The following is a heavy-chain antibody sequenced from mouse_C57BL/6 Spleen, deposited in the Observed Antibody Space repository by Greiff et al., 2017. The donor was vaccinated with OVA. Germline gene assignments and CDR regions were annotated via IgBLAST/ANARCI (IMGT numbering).Heavy chain of an antibody. V-gene: IGHV1-69*01. Sequence: QVQLQQPGAELVMPGASVKLSCKASGYTFTSYWMHWVKQRPGQGLEWIGEIDPSDSYTNYNQKFKGKSTLTVDKSSSTAYMQLSSLTSEDSAVYYCATSYDYGRGFDYWGQGTTLTVSS. CDR1: GYTFTSYW. J-gene: IGHJ2*01. CDR2: IDPSDSYT. CDR3: ATSYDYGRGFDY. D-gene: IGHD2-4*01.